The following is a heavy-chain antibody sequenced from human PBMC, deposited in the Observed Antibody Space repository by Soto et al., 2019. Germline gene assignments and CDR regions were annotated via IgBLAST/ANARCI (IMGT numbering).Heavy chain of an antibody. CDR2: ISGGGGST. V-gene: IGHV3-23*01. Sequence: GGSLRLSCAASGFTFSSYAMSWVRQAPGKGLEWVSAISGGGGSTYYADSVKGRFTISRDNSKNTLYLQMNSLRAEDTAVYYCAKDLGYSSGWYNWFDPWGQGTLVTVSS. D-gene: IGHD6-19*01. CDR3: AKDLGYSSGWYNWFDP. CDR1: GFTFSSYA. J-gene: IGHJ5*02.